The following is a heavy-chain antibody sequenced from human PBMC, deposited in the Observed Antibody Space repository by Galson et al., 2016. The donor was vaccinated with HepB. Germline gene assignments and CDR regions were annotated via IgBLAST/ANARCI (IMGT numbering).Heavy chain of an antibody. CDR2: IIPVFGTT. J-gene: IGHJ3*02. D-gene: IGHD6-19*01. V-gene: IGHV1-69*06. CDR1: GGTFSSYP. Sequence: SVKVSCKASGGTFSSYPITWVRQAPGQGLEWMGKIIPVFGTTNYAQTFQGRVTITADKSTSTAYMELSSLRSEDTAVYYCAREREQWLVQGHVAFDIRGQGTKVTVSS. CDR3: AREREQWLVQGHVAFDI.